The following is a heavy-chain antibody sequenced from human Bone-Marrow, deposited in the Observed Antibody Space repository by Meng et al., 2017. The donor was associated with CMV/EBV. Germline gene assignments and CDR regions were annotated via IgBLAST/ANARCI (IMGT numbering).Heavy chain of an antibody. CDR2: IGSSSSYT. J-gene: IGHJ4*02. CDR1: GFTFKDNY. V-gene: IGHV3-11*05. Sequence: SGFTFKDNYMSWSRQAPGKGLEWVSYIGSSSSYTNYADSVKGRFTISRDNAKNSLYLQMNSLRAEDTAVYYCARGTAAGTRRPYYFDYWGQGTLVTVSS. D-gene: IGHD6-13*01. CDR3: ARGTAAGTRRPYYFDY.